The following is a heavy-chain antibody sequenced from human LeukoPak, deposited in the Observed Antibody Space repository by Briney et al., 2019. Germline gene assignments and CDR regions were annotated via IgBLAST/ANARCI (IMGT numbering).Heavy chain of an antibody. D-gene: IGHD6-13*01. V-gene: IGHV3-21*01. Sequence: GGSLRLSCAASGFTFSSYSMNWVRQAPGKGLEWVSSISSSSSYIYYPDSMKGRFTISRDNAKNSLYLQMNSLRAEDTAVYYCARGRTLTSSSWYVNYWGQGTLVTVSS. J-gene: IGHJ4*02. CDR2: ISSSSSYI. CDR1: GFTFSSYS. CDR3: ARGRTLTSSSWYVNY.